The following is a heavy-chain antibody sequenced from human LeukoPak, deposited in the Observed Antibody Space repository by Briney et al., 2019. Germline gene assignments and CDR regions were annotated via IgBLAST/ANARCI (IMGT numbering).Heavy chain of an antibody. D-gene: IGHD3-22*01. CDR3: ARQTYYYDNSGYFAY. Sequence: GESLKISCKGSGYSFTSYWIAWVRQMPGKGLEWIGTIYPGDSDTRYSPPFQGQVTISADKSISTAYLQWSSLKASDTAMYYCARQTYYYDNSGYFAYWGQGTLVTVSS. CDR2: IYPGDSDT. CDR1: GYSFTSYW. V-gene: IGHV5-51*01. J-gene: IGHJ4*02.